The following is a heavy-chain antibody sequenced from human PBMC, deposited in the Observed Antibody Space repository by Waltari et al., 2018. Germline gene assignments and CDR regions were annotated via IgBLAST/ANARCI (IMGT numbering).Heavy chain of an antibody. J-gene: IGHJ4*02. V-gene: IGHV4-34*01. CDR3: ARLGGGILEWLLDY. D-gene: IGHD3-3*01. CDR2: INHSGST. CDR1: GGSFSGYY. Sequence: QVQLQQWGAGLLKPSETLSLTCAVYGGSFSGYYWSWIRQPPGKGLDWIGEINHSGSTNYNPSLKSRVTISVDTSKNQFSLKLSSVTAADTAVYYCARLGGGILEWLLDYWGQGTLVTVSS.